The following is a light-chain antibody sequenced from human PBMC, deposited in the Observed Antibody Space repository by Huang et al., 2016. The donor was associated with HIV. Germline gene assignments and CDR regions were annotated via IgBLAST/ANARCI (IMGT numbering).Light chain of an antibody. CDR1: QGFNKY. CDR3: QGYHSGPRIT. CDR2: AAA. Sequence: DIQMTQSPSPLYASVGDRVTITCRASQGFNKYLAWYQQKPGKVPKLLIYAAATWQTGVPSRFSGSGSGTDFSRTISGLQPEDVATYFCQGYHSGPRITFGQGTRLEIK. V-gene: IGKV1-27*01. J-gene: IGKJ5*01.